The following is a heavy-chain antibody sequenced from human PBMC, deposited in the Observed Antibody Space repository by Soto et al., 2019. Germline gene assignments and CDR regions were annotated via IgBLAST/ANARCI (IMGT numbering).Heavy chain of an antibody. V-gene: IGHV3-11*01. CDR1: GFTFSDYY. CDR2: ISNTGSTT. CDR3: ARDRAARRGYFWYGVDV. D-gene: IGHD6-6*01. J-gene: IGHJ6*02. Sequence: QVQVVESGGDLVKPGGSLRLSCAASGFTFSDYYMSWIRQAPGKGLEWVSYISNTGSTTYADSVKGRFTISRDNATQSLYLQMNSLRVEDTAVYDCARDRAARRGYFWYGVDVWGQGTTVPVSS.